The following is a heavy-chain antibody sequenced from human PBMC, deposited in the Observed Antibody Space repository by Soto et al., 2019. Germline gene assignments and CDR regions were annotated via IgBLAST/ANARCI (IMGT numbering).Heavy chain of an antibody. Sequence: EVQLLDSGGGLVQPGGSLRLSCVASGFTFSSYAMTWVRQAPGRGLEWVSGISFNGGATYLADSVKGRFTISRDNSGNPLYLQMNSLRVEDTAVYYCARGAMRSFDGLDVWGQGTTVTVSS. D-gene: IGHD1-26*01. V-gene: IGHV3-23*01. CDR2: ISFNGGAT. CDR3: ARGAMRSFDGLDV. J-gene: IGHJ6*02. CDR1: GFTFSSYA.